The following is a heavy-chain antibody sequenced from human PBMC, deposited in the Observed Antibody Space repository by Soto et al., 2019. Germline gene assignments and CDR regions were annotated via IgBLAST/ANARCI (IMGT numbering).Heavy chain of an antibody. Sequence: PSETLSLTCAVYGGSFSGYYWSWIRQPPGKGLEWIGEINHSGSTNYNPSLKSRVTISVDTSKNQFSLKLSSVTAADTAVYYCARELGQDDSSGYRLLDYWGQGTLVTVSS. CDR1: GGSFSGYY. V-gene: IGHV4-34*01. D-gene: IGHD3-22*01. J-gene: IGHJ4*02. CDR3: ARELGQDDSSGYRLLDY. CDR2: INHSGST.